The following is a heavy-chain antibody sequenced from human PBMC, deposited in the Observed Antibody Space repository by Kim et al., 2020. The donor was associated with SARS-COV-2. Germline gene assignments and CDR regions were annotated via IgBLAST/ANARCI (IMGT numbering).Heavy chain of an antibody. CDR3: IRITMVRGVIAAGDFDY. Sequence: SETLSLTCTVSGGSISSSSYYWGWIRQPPGKGLEWIGSIYYSGSTYYNPSLKSRVTISVDTSKNQFSLKLSSVTAADTAVYYCIRITMVRGVIAAGDFDYWGQGTLVTVSS. V-gene: IGHV4-39*01. CDR1: GGSISSSSYY. D-gene: IGHD3-10*01. J-gene: IGHJ4*02. CDR2: IYYSGST.